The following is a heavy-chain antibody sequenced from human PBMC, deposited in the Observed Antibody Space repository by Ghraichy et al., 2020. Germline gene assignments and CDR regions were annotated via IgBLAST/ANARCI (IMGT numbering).Heavy chain of an antibody. D-gene: IGHD3-10*01. CDR2: IYYSGST. Sequence: SQTLSLTCTVSGGSISSSSYYWGWIRQPPGKGLEWIGSIYYSGSTYYNPSLKSRVTISVDTSKNQFSLKLSSVTAADTAVYYCARHAQGNKLLWFGESHEPNWFDPWGQGTLVTVSS. CDR1: GGSISSSSYY. J-gene: IGHJ5*02. CDR3: ARHAQGNKLLWFGESHEPNWFDP. V-gene: IGHV4-39*01.